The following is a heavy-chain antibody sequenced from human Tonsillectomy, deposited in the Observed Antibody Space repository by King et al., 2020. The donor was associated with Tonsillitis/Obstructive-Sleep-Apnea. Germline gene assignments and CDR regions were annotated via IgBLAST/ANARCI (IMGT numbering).Heavy chain of an antibody. CDR1: GFTFTNAW. CDR2: IKGKTDDGTT. D-gene: IGHD3-22*01. V-gene: IGHV3-15*07. CDR3: TTDLHYYASSGKFDY. J-gene: IGHJ4*02. Sequence: VQLVESGGGLVKPGGSLRLSCAASGFTFTNAWMNWVRQAPGKGLEWVGRIKGKTDDGTTDYAAPVKGRFTISRDDSKNTLYLQMNSLKTEDTAAYYCTTDLHYYASSGKFDYWGQGTLVTVSS.